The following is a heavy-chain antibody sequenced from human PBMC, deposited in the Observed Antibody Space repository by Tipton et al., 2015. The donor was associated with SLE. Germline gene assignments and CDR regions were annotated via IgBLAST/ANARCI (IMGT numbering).Heavy chain of an antibody. V-gene: IGHV3-30-3*01. CDR1: GFTFSTFA. D-gene: IGHD3-9*01. Sequence: SLRLSCAASGFTFSTFAMHWVRQAPGKGLEWVAVISYDASNKNYAESVKGRFTISRDNSKNTLYLQMNNLRAEDTAVYYCAREGSLTGGFDPWGQGTLVTVSS. CDR3: AREGSLTGGFDP. J-gene: IGHJ5*02. CDR2: ISYDASNK.